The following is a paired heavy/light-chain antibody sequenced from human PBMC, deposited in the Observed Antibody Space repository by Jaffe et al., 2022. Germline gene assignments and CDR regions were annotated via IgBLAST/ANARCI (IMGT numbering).Heavy chain of an antibody. CDR1: GGSISSGSYY. J-gene: IGHJ6*03. Sequence: QVQLQESGPGLVKPSQTLSLTCTVSGGSISSGSYYWSWIRQPAGKGLEWIGRIYTSGSTNYNPSLKSRVTISVDTSKNQFSLKLSSVTAADTAVYYCAREGEEDYYYMDVWGKGTTVTVSS. CDR2: IYTSGST. D-gene: IGHD3-10*01. CDR3: AREGEEDYYYMDV. V-gene: IGHV4-61*02.
Light chain of an antibody. J-gene: IGLJ1*01. CDR1: SSDVGGYNY. Sequence: QSALTQPRSVSGSPGQSVTISCTGTSSDVGGYNYVSWYQQHPGKAPKLMIYDVSKRPSGVPDRFSGSKSGNTASLTISGLQAEDEADYYCCSYAGSYTPHYVFGTGTKVTVL. V-gene: IGLV2-11*01. CDR3: CSYAGSYTPHYV. CDR2: DVS.